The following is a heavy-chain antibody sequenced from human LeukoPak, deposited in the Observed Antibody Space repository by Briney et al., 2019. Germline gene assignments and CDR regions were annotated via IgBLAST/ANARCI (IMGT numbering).Heavy chain of an antibody. CDR1: GGSISSYY. Sequence: SETLSLTCTVSGGSISSYYWSWIRQPAGKGLEWIGRIYTSGSTNYNPSLKSRVTISVDTSKNQFSLKLTSVTAADTAVYYCARTTEGGYTYGYFYYYYMDVWGKGTTVTISS. CDR3: ARTTEGGYTYGYFYYYYMDV. J-gene: IGHJ6*03. D-gene: IGHD5-18*01. CDR2: IYTSGST. V-gene: IGHV4-4*07.